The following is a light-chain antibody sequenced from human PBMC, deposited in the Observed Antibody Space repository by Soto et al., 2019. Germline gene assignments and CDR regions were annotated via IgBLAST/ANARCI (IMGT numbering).Light chain of an antibody. CDR1: QSISSW. V-gene: IGKV1-5*01. CDR2: DAS. J-gene: IGKJ1*01. Sequence: RASQSISSWLAWYQQKPGKAPKFLVYDASNLESGVPSRFRGSGSGTEFTLTISSLQPDDFSTYYCQQYNSYSVTFGQGTKVDIK. CDR3: QQYNSYSVT.